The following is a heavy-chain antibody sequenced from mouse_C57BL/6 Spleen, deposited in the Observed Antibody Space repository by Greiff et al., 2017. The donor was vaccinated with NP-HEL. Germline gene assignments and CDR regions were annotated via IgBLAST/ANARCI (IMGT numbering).Heavy chain of an antibody. Sequence: QVQLQQSGAELVRPGTSVKVSCKASGYAFTNYLIEWVKQRPGQGLEWIGVINPGSGGTNYNEKFKGKATLTADKSSSTAYMQLSSLTSEDSAVYFCASGGIYDGSPYAMDYWGQGTSVTVSS. CDR1: GYAFTNYL. V-gene: IGHV1-54*01. D-gene: IGHD2-3*01. CDR3: ASGGIYDGSPYAMDY. J-gene: IGHJ4*01. CDR2: INPGSGGT.